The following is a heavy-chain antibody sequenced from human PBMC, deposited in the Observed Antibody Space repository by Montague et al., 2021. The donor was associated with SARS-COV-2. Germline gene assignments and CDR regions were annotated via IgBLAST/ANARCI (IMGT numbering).Heavy chain of an antibody. CDR2: IFHMGNT. J-gene: IGHJ4*02. D-gene: IGHD1-26*01. Sequence: SETLSLTCGVSGASICGANWWTWVRQPPGKGLEWIGEIFHMGNTNYNWSLRSRLTISVDKSKNQFSLELRSVTAADTAIYYCARVEGGSHLDYWGQGILATVSS. V-gene: IGHV4-4*02. CDR3: ARVEGGSHLDY. CDR1: GASICGANW.